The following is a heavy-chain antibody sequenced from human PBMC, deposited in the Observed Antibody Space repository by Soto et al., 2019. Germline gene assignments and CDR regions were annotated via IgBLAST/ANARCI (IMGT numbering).Heavy chain of an antibody. J-gene: IGHJ4*02. CDR2: IHHSGGT. CDR3: ARGLLAYCGGDCALFDS. CDR1: GDSIRTLYY. V-gene: IGHV4-59*01. Sequence: SETLSLTCPVSGDSIRTLYYLGWIPRTPGEGLEWIGHIHHSGGTSYNPSLKSLVAISVDTSKNQFSLKVDSVTAADTAVYYCARGLLAYCGGDCALFDSWGQGIMVTVSS. D-gene: IGHD2-21*02.